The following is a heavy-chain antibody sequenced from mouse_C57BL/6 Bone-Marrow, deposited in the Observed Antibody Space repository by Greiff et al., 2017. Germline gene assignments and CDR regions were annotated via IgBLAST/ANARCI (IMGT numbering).Heavy chain of an antibody. Sequence: VQLQQSGAELMKPGASVKLSCKAPGYTFTGYWIEWVKQRPGHGLEWIGEMLPGSGSTKYNEKFKGKATFTADTSSNAAYMQRSSLTTEDSAIYYCARRGYGSSSGYFDVWGTGTTVTVSS. V-gene: IGHV1-9*01. CDR2: MLPGSGST. D-gene: IGHD1-1*01. CDR1: GYTFTGYW. J-gene: IGHJ1*03. CDR3: ARRGYGSSSGYFDV.